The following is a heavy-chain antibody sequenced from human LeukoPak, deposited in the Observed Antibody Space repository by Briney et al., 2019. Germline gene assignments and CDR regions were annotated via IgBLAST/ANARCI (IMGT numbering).Heavy chain of an antibody. Sequence: GGSLRLSCAGSGFTFRSYWMSWVRQAPGKGLEWVASIKQDGSDKYVVDSVKGRFNISRDNAKMSLYLQMNSLRAEDTAVYYCARGERAYYHDPSGFHLFVDYWGQGILVTVSS. V-gene: IGHV3-7*01. J-gene: IGHJ4*02. CDR3: ARGERAYYHDPSGFHLFVDY. D-gene: IGHD3-22*01. CDR1: GFTFRSYW. CDR2: IKQDGSDK.